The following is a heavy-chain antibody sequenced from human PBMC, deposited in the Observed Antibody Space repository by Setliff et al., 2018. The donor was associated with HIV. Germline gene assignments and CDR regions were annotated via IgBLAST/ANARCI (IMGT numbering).Heavy chain of an antibody. V-gene: IGHV4-4*09. CDR1: GGSINSGGHY. Sequence: PSETLSLTCTISGGSINSGGHYWSWVRQPPGKGLEWIGYIYTTGSTNYNPSLKSRVTMSVDTSKNQFSLRLTSVTAADTAVYFCARLRITMIMMLNYFDYWGQGTLVTVSS. J-gene: IGHJ4*02. CDR2: IYTTGST. CDR3: ARLRITMIMMLNYFDY. D-gene: IGHD3-22*01.